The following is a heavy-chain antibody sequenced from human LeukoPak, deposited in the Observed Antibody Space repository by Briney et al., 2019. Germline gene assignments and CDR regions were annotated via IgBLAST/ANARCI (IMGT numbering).Heavy chain of an antibody. Sequence: SETLSLTCAVYGGSFSGYYWSWIRQPPGKGLEWIGEINHSGSTNYNPSLKSRVTIPVDTSKNQFSLKLSSVTAADTAVYYCARHAGSGSYYPTYYYYYYMDVWGKGTTVTISS. CDR3: ARHAGSGSYYPTYYYYYYMDV. D-gene: IGHD3-10*01. V-gene: IGHV4-34*01. J-gene: IGHJ6*03. CDR1: GGSFSGYY. CDR2: INHSGST.